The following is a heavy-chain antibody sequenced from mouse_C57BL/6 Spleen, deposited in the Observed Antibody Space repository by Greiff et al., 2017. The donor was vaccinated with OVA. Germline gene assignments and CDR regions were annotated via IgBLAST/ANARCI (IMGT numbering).Heavy chain of an antibody. V-gene: IGHV1-53*01. Sequence: QVQLKQPGTELVKPGASVKLSCKASGYTFTSYWMHWVKQRPGQGLEWIGNINPSNGGTNYNEKLKSKATLTVDKSSSPAYMQLSSLTSEDSAFYYCAQEGGYYDYPYWYFDVWGTGTTVTVSS. CDR1: GYTFTSYW. CDR3: AQEGGYYDYPYWYFDV. D-gene: IGHD2-4*01. J-gene: IGHJ1*03. CDR2: INPSNGGT.